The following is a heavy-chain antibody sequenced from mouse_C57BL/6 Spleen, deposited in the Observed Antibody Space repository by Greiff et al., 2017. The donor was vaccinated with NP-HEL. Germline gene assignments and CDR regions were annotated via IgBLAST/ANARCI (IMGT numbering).Heavy chain of an antibody. Sequence: EVQVVESEGGLVQPGSSMKLSCTASGFTFSDYYMAWVRQVPEKGLEWVANINYDGSSTYYLDSLKSRFIISRDNAKNILYLQMSSLKSEDTATYYCARDGYGLYGDAMDYWGQGTSVTVSS. CDR3: ARDGYGLYGDAMDY. D-gene: IGHD1-1*02. CDR2: INYDGSST. CDR1: GFTFSDYY. J-gene: IGHJ4*01. V-gene: IGHV5-16*01.